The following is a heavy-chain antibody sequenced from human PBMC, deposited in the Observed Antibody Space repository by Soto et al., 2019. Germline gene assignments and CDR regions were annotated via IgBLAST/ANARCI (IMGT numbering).Heavy chain of an antibody. CDR2: IIPMFGTA. V-gene: IGHV1-69*12. J-gene: IGHJ4*02. Sequence: QVQLVQSGAEVKKPESSVKVSCKAPGGTFSTYAISWVRQAPGQGLEWMGGIIPMFGTANYAQRFQDRVTINADESTNTGYMELCSLRSEDTAVYFCASGIQLWLRRINNGYSGWGQGTLVTVSS. CDR1: GGTFSTYA. CDR3: ASGIQLWLRRINNGYSG. D-gene: IGHD5-18*01.